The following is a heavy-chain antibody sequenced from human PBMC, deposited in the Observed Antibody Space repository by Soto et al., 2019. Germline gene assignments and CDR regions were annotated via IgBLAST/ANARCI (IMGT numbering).Heavy chain of an antibody. CDR1: GYTFTTNN. Sequence: QVQLVQSGAEVKKPGASVKVSSKASGYTFTTNNINWVRQATGQGLEWMGWMNPNSGNTVYAQRFQGRVTMTRNTSISTAYMELSSLRSEDTAVYYCARERNWFDPWGQGTLVTVSS. J-gene: IGHJ5*02. V-gene: IGHV1-8*01. CDR2: MNPNSGNT. CDR3: ARERNWFDP.